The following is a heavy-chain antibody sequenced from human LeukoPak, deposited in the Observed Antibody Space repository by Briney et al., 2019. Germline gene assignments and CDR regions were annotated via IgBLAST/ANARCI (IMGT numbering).Heavy chain of an antibody. J-gene: IGHJ4*02. CDR3: ARIYSRGWSLDY. CDR1: GGSISSYY. CDR2: MYTSGST. V-gene: IGHV4-4*07. Sequence: PSGTLSLTCTVSGGSISSYYWTWIRQSAGKGLEWIGRMYTSGSTKYSPSFESRVTMSGDASKNQFSLRLNSVTAADTAIYYCARIYSRGWSLDYWGPGTLVTVSS. D-gene: IGHD6-19*01.